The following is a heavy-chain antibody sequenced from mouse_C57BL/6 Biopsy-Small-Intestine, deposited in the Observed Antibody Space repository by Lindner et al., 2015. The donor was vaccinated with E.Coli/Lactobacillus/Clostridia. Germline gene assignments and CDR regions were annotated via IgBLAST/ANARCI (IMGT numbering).Heavy chain of an antibody. D-gene: IGHD2-10*01. J-gene: IGHJ4*01. V-gene: IGHV1-19*01. CDR2: SNPYNGGT. CDR1: GYTFTDYY. CDR3: ARRTYYGNYYYAMDY. Sequence: VQLQESGPVLVKPGASVKMSCKASGYTFTDYYMNWVKQSHGKSLEWIGVSNPYNGGTSYNQKFKGKATLTVDKSSSTAYMELNSLTSEDSAVYYCARRTYYGNYYYAMDYWGQGTSVTVSS.